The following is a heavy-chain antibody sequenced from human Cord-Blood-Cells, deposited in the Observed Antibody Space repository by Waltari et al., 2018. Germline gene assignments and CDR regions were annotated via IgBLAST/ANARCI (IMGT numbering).Heavy chain of an antibody. CDR3: ARDGEQQLAFDY. V-gene: IGHV3-66*01. Sequence: EVQLVASGGGLVQPGGSLRLSCAASGFTVGSNYMSWVRQAPGKGLEWVSVSYSGGSTYYADSVKGRFTISRDNSKNTLYLQMNSLRAEDTAVYYCARDGEQQLAFDYWGQGTLVTVSS. J-gene: IGHJ4*02. CDR1: GFTVGSNY. CDR2: SYSGGST. D-gene: IGHD6-13*01.